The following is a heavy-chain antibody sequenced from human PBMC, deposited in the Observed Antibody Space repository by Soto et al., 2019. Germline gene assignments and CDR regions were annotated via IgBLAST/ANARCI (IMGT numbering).Heavy chain of an antibody. V-gene: IGHV4-31*03. D-gene: IGHD3-3*01. CDR1: GGSISSGGYY. Sequence: QVQLQESGPGLVKPSQTLSLTCTVSGGSISSGGYYWSWIRQHPGKVLEWIGYIYYSGSTYYHPSLKSRVTISVDTSKNQFSLKLSSVTAADTAVYYCARGTTIVGVVIIDACDIWGQGTMVTVSS. CDR3: ARGTTIVGVVIIDACDI. CDR2: IYYSGST. J-gene: IGHJ3*02.